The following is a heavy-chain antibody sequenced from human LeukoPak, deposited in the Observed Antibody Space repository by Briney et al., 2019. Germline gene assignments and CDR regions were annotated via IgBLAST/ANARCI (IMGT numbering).Heavy chain of an antibody. Sequence: SETLSLTCTVSGGSISRYPWGWIRQPPGKGLEWIAYIHYSGSTNYNPSLKSRVTISVDTSKNQFSLKLSSVTAADTAVYYCARFSAGTVDYWGQGTLVTVSS. V-gene: IGHV4-59*01. CDR1: GGSISRYP. CDR2: IHYSGST. CDR3: ARFSAGTVDY. J-gene: IGHJ4*02. D-gene: IGHD6-19*01.